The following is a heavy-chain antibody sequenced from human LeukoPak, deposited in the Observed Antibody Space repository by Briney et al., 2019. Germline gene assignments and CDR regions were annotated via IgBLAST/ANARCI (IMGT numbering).Heavy chain of an antibody. CDR1: GFTFSSYG. Sequence: GGSLRLSCAASGFTFSSYGMHWVRQAPGKGLEWVAFIRYDGSNKYYADSVKGRFTISRDNSKNTLYLQMNSLRAEDTAVYYCAARGPAAIRGNWFDPWGQGTLVTVSS. CDR3: AARGPAAIRGNWFDP. CDR2: IRYDGSNK. V-gene: IGHV3-30*02. D-gene: IGHD2-2*02. J-gene: IGHJ5*02.